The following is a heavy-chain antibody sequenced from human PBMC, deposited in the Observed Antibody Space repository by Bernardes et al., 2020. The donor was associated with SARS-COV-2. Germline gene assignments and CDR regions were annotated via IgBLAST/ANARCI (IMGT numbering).Heavy chain of an antibody. V-gene: IGHV3-23*01. Sequence: GGSLRLSCAASGFTFTKYDMSWVRQAPGKGLEWVSGISGSGNTTNYADSAKGRFTISRDNSKNTLFLQVDSLRAKDTAVYYCAKDDDRPLFGAPGFDSWGQGTLVTVSS. D-gene: IGHD3-3*01. CDR3: AKDDDRPLFGAPGFDS. CDR2: ISGSGNTT. J-gene: IGHJ4*02. CDR1: GFTFTKYD.